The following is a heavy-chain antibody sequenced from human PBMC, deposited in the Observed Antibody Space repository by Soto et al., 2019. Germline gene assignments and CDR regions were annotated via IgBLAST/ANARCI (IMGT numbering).Heavy chain of an antibody. CDR2: ISSSSSYI. J-gene: IGHJ4*02. D-gene: IGHD3-22*01. Sequence: EVQLVESGGGLVKPGGSLRLSCAASGFTFSSYSMNWVRQAPGKGLEWVSSISSSSSYIYYADSVKGRFTISRDNAKSSLYLQMNSLRAEDTAVYYCARDDGYYDSSGPITVSDYWGQGTLVTVSS. V-gene: IGHV3-21*01. CDR1: GFTFSSYS. CDR3: ARDDGYYDSSGPITVSDY.